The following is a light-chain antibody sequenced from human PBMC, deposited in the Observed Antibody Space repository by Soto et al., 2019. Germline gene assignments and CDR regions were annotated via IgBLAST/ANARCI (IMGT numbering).Light chain of an antibody. CDR2: DVS. CDR1: SSYVGGYNY. Sequence: QSALTQPRSVSGSPGQSVTISCTGTSSYVGGYNYVSWYQQHPGKAPKLMIYDVSKRPSGVPDRFSGSKSGNTASLTISGLQAEDEAEYYCCSYAGSYTYVFGTGTKLTVL. J-gene: IGLJ1*01. CDR3: CSYAGSYTYV. V-gene: IGLV2-11*01.